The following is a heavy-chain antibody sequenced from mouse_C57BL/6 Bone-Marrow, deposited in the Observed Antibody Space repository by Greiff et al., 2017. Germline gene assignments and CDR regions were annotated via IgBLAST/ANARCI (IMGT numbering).Heavy chain of an antibody. CDR1: GFSLTSYG. V-gene: IGHV2-6-1*01. CDR2: IWSDGST. CDR3: ARQGSYYWYFDV. J-gene: IGHJ1*03. Sequence: QVHVKQSGPGLVAPSQSLSITCTVSGFSLTSYGVHWVRQPPGKGLEWLVVIWSDGSTTYNSALKSRLSISKDNSKSQVFLKMNSLQTDDTAMYYCARQGSYYWYFDVWGTGTTVTVSS. D-gene: IGHD1-1*02.